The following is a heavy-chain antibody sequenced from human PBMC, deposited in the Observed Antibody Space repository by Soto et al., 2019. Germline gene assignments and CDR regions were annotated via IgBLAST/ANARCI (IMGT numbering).Heavy chain of an antibody. CDR2: ISGGGTTT. CDR3: AKGHYGSGNNWFDP. D-gene: IGHD3-10*01. CDR1: GFTFSIYA. Sequence: GGSLRLSCAASGFTFSIYAMSWVRQAPGKGLERVSGISGGGTTTYYADSVKGRFTISRDNSKNTLYLQMNSLRAEDTAVYYCAKGHYGSGNNWFDPWGQGTLVTVSS. V-gene: IGHV3-23*01. J-gene: IGHJ5*02.